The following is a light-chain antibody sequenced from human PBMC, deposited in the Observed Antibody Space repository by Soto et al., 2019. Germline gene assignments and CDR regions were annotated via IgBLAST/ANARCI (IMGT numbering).Light chain of an antibody. CDR2: GAS. CDR3: QQYNNWLWT. Sequence: EIMMTQSPATLSVYPGERATLSCRASQSVNSNLVWYQQKPGQAPRLLIYGASTRASGIPGRFSGSGYGTEFTLTISSLQSEDFAVYYCQQYNNWLWTFGQGTKVEIK. V-gene: IGKV3-15*01. J-gene: IGKJ1*01. CDR1: QSVNSN.